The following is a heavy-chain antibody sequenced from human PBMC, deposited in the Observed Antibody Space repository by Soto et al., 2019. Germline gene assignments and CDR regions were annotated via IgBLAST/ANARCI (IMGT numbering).Heavy chain of an antibody. CDR2: ISSLTANT. CDR3: ARGTVPSGRWFGP. V-gene: IGHV1-18*04. D-gene: IGHD3-10*01. J-gene: IGHJ5*02. CDR1: DSTFTGYT. Sequence: QVHLVQSETEVKEPGASVTVSCKTSDSTFTGYTINWVRQAPGQGLEWLGWISSLTANTNYARKYQGRLTMTTNTSATTAYMEPRSLRSDDTAVYFCARGTVPSGRWFGPWGQGTLVTVSS.